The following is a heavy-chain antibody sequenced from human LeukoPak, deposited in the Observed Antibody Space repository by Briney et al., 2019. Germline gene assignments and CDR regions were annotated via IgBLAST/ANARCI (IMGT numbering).Heavy chain of an antibody. D-gene: IGHD3-10*01. Sequence: GGSLRLSCAASGFTFSSYSMYWVRQAPGKGLEYVSAFSSDGSSTFYADSVKGRFTISRDNSKNMLYLQMSSLRADDTAVYYCVKTLKYYGSGRGLFDSWGQGTLVTVSS. CDR2: FSSDGSST. V-gene: IGHV3-64D*06. CDR1: GFTFSSYS. CDR3: VKTLKYYGSGRGLFDS. J-gene: IGHJ4*02.